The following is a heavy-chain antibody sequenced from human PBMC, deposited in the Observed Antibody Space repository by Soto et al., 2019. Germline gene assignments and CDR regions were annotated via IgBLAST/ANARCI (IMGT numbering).Heavy chain of an antibody. Sequence: GGSLRLSCAASGFTFSSYWMSWVRQAPGKGLEWVANIKQDGSEKYYVDSVKGRFTISRDNAKNSLYLQMNSLRAEDTAVYYCARDQRSGSPPPRYYYSYMDVWGKGTTVTVSS. CDR3: ARDQRSGSPPPRYYYSYMDV. CDR2: IKQDGSEK. CDR1: GFTFSSYW. D-gene: IGHD6-25*01. J-gene: IGHJ6*03. V-gene: IGHV3-7*01.